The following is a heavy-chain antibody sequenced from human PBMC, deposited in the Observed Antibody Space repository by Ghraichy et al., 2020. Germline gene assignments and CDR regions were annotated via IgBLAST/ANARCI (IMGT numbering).Heavy chain of an antibody. CDR3: ARDGYTNYYFDY. J-gene: IGHJ4*02. Sequence: SETLSLTCTVSGASISSYFWSWIRQPPGKGLEWIGNIHNSGSTNYNPSLKSRVTISEDTSKNQLSLKMNSVTAADTAVYYCARDGYTNYYFDYWGQGTLGTVS. CDR2: IHNSGST. V-gene: IGHV4-59*01. CDR1: GASISSYF. D-gene: IGHD2-2*02.